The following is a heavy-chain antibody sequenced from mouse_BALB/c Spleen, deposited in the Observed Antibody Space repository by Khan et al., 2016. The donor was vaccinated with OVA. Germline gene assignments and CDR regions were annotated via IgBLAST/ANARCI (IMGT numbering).Heavy chain of an antibody. D-gene: IGHD4-1*01. J-gene: IGHJ3*01. CDR1: GFNIKDTY. CDR3: ARDYWDVFAY. Sequence: EVQLQESGAELVKPGASVKLSCTASGFNIKDTYMHWVKQRPEQGLGWIGRIDPANGNTKYDPKFQGKATITADTSSNTAYLQLSSLTSEDTAVYYCARDYWDVFAYWGQGTLVTVSA. V-gene: IGHV14-3*02. CDR2: IDPANGNT.